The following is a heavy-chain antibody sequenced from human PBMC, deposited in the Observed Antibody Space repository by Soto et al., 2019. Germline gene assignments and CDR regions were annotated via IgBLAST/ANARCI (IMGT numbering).Heavy chain of an antibody. V-gene: IGHV4-4*07. CDR1: CGSISSYY. Sequence: PSETLSLTCTVSCGSISSYYWSWIRQPAGKGLEWIGRIYTSGSTNYNPSLKSRVTMSVDTSKNQFSLKLSSVTAADTAVYYCARLLTPDNWKRRWFDPWGQGTLVTVSS. J-gene: IGHJ5*02. D-gene: IGHD1-20*01. CDR2: IYTSGST. CDR3: ARLLTPDNWKRRWFDP.